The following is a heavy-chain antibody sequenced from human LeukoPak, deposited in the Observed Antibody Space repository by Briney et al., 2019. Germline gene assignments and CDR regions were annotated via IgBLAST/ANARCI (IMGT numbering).Heavy chain of an antibody. CDR2: IYTSGST. D-gene: IGHD3-10*01. CDR3: ARTRYYYNSRSYGAPYYFDY. J-gene: IGHJ4*02. CDR1: GGSISSYY. V-gene: IGHV4-4*07. Sequence: SETLSLTCTVSGGSISSYYWSWIRQPAGKGLEWIGRIYTSGSTNYNPSLRSRVTMSVDTSKNQFSLKLSSVTAADTAVYYCARTRYYYNSRSYGAPYYFDYWGQGTLVTVSS.